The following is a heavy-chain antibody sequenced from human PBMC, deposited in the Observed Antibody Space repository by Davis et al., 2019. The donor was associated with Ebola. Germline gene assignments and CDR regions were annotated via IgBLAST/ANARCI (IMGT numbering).Heavy chain of an antibody. J-gene: IGHJ6*04. CDR1: GGSISSYS. Sequence: MPSETLSLTCTVSGGSISSYSWSWIRQPPGKGLEWIGDINHSGSTYYNPSLKSRVTISADTSKNQFSLKLSSVTAAYTAVYYCARVAARPIGMDVWGKGTTVTVSS. CDR3: ARVAARPIGMDV. CDR2: INHSGST. D-gene: IGHD6-6*01. V-gene: IGHV4-34*09.